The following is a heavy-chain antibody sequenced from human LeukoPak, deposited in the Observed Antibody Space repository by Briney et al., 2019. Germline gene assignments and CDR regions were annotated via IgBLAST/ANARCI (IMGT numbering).Heavy chain of an antibody. D-gene: IGHD3-10*01. CDR2: IYTSGST. V-gene: IGHV4-4*09. CDR1: GGSISSYY. CDR3: ARQAHYYGSGSYYNFLYYYMDV. J-gene: IGHJ6*03. Sequence: SETLSLTCTVSGGSISSYYWSWIRQPPGKGLEWIGYIYTSGSTNYNPSLKSRVTISVDTSKNQFSLKLSSVTAADAAVYYCARQAHYYGSGSYYNFLYYYMDVWGKGTTVTVS.